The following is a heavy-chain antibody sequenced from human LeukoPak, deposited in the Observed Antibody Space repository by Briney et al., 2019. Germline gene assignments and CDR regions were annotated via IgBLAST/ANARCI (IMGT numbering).Heavy chain of an antibody. D-gene: IGHD2-2*01. CDR3: ARGENIVVVPAAIFDP. J-gene: IGHJ5*02. CDR1: GYTFTGYY. Sequence: ASVKVSCKASGYTFTGYYMHWVRQAPGQGLEWMGWINPNSGGTNYAQKFQGRVTITRDTSISTAYMELSRLRSDDTAVYYCARGENIVVVPAAIFDPWGQGTLVTVSS. V-gene: IGHV1-2*02. CDR2: INPNSGGT.